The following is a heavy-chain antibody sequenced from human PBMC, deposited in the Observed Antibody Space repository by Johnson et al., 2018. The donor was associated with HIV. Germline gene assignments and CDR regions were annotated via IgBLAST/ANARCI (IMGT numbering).Heavy chain of an antibody. CDR1: GFSFDDYG. J-gene: IGHJ3*02. D-gene: IGHD6-19*01. CDR2: VSWNSGSI. Sequence: VQLVESGGGVVRPGGSLRLSCEGSGFSFDDYGISWVRQAPGKGLEWVSGVSWNSGSIGYADSVKGRFTISRDNAKNSLYLQMNSLRVEDTAVYYCAKSDYPGIAVAGSAYDDAFDIWGQGTMVTVSS. V-gene: IGHV3-20*04. CDR3: AKSDYPGIAVAGSAYDDAFDI.